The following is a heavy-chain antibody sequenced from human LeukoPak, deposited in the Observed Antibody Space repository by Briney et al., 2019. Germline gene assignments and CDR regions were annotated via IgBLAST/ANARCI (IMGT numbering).Heavy chain of an antibody. Sequence: SETLSLTCTVSGGSISSSSYYWGWIRQPPGKGLEWFGSIYFNGNTYYNPSLKSRVTISVDTSKNQFSLKLNSVTAADTAVYYCARHGYCSGGSCYWDYWGQGTLVTVSS. CDR3: ARHGYCSGGSCYWDY. CDR1: GGSISSSSYY. J-gene: IGHJ4*02. V-gene: IGHV4-39*01. D-gene: IGHD2-15*01. CDR2: IYFNGNT.